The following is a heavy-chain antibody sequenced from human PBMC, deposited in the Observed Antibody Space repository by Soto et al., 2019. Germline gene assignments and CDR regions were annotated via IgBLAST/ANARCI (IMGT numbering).Heavy chain of an antibody. V-gene: IGHV1-2*02. D-gene: IGHD3-16*01. J-gene: IGHJ6*02. CDR1: GYTFTGYY. CDR3: ARAIVTLDYYYGMDV. CDR2: INPNSGGT. Sequence: QVQLVQSGAEVKKPGASVKVSCKASGYTFTGYYMHWVRQAPGQGLEWMGWINPNSGGTNYAQKFQGRVTMTRDTSISTAYMELSRLRSDDTAVYYCARAIVTLDYYYGMDVWGQGTTVTVSS.